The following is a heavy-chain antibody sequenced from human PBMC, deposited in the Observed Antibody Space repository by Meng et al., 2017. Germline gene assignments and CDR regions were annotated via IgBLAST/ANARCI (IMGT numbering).Heavy chain of an antibody. J-gene: IGHJ5*02. Sequence: ASVKVSCKASGYTFTSYYMHWVRQAPGQGLEWMGIINPSGGSTSYAQKFQGRVTMTRDTSTSTVYMELSSLRSEDTAVYYCARDIRGYDILTGYPPNNWFDPWGQGTLVPSPQ. V-gene: IGHV1-46*01. D-gene: IGHD3-9*01. CDR1: GYTFTSYY. CDR3: ARDIRGYDILTGYPPNNWFDP. CDR2: INPSGGST.